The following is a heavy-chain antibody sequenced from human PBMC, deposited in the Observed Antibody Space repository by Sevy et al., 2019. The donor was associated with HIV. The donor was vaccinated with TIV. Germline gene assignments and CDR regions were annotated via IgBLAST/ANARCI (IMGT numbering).Heavy chain of an antibody. Sequence: ASVKVPCEASGYTFSVFYIHWVRQAPGQGLEWMGWINPRSGDINYAQTFQGRVTMTRDTSISTAYMELIRLSSDDTALYYCARGLFGGRFVTISEHGYWGQGTLVTVSS. J-gene: IGHJ4*02. CDR1: GYTFSVFY. CDR2: INPRSGDI. D-gene: IGHD3-16*01. CDR3: ARGLFGGRFVTISEHGY. V-gene: IGHV1-2*02.